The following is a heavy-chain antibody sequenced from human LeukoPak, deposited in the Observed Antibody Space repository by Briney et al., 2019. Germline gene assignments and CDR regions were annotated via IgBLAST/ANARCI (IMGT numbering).Heavy chain of an antibody. Sequence: GRSLRLSCAASGFTFSTYGTHWVRQAPGKGLEWVAVIWNDGSNKYYADSVKGRFTISRDNSKNTLYLHMNSLRAEDTAVHYCARAKDNSGYYDYWGQGTLVTVSS. CDR1: GFTFSTYG. CDR2: IWNDGSNK. J-gene: IGHJ4*02. V-gene: IGHV3-33*01. D-gene: IGHD3-22*01. CDR3: ARAKDNSGYYDY.